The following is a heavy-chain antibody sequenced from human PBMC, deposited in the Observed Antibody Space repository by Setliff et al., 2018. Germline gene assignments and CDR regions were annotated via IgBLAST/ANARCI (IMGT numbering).Heavy chain of an antibody. V-gene: IGHV4-31*03. CDR1: GGSISSGGYY. J-gene: IGHJ1*01. D-gene: IGHD6-19*01. CDR2: IYYSGST. Sequence: PSETLSLTCTVSGGSISSGGYYWSWIRQHPGKGLEWIGYIYYSGSTYYNPSLKSRVTISVDTSKNQFSLKLSSVTAADTAVYYCAREQSSSGWYRYFQHWGQGTLGTVPQ. CDR3: AREQSSSGWYRYFQH.